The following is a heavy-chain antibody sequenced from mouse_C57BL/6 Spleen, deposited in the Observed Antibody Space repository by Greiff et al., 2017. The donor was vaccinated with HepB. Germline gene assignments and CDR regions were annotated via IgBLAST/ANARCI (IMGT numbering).Heavy chain of an antibody. CDR1: GYTFTSYW. CDR2: IDPSDSYT. J-gene: IGHJ2*01. D-gene: IGHD1-1*01. V-gene: IGHV1-59*01. Sequence: VQLQQPGAELVRPGTSVKLSCKASGYTFTSYWMHWVKQRPGQGLEWIGVIDPSDSYTNYNQKFKGKATLTVDTSSSTAYMQLSSLTSEDSAVYYCASRDYYGSSSDYWGQGTTLTVSS. CDR3: ASRDYYGSSSDY.